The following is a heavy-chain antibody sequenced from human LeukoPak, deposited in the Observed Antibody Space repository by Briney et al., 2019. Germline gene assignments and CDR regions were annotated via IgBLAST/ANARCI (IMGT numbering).Heavy chain of an antibody. CDR3: AKVYHSSGWYY. J-gene: IGHJ4*02. V-gene: IGHV3-23*01. CDR1: GFTFSSYA. D-gene: IGHD6-19*01. Sequence: GGSLRLSCAASGFTFSSYAMSWVRQAPGKGLEWVSAISGCGGSTYYADSVKGRFTISRDNSKNTLYLQMNSLRAEDTAVYYCAKVYHSSGWYYWGQGTLVTVSS. CDR2: ISGCGGST.